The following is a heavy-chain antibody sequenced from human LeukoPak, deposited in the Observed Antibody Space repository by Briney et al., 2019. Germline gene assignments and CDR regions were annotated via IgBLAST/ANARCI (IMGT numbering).Heavy chain of an antibody. Sequence: PGGSLRLSCAASGFTFSRYAMSWVRQAPGKGLEWVSAISGSGGTTYYADSVKGRFTTSRDNSKSTLYLQMNSLRAEDTAVYYCAKEDCGVDCSTFDYRGQGTLVTVSS. J-gene: IGHJ4*02. V-gene: IGHV3-23*01. CDR1: GFTFSRYA. D-gene: IGHD2-21*02. CDR3: AKEDCGVDCSTFDY. CDR2: ISGSGGTT.